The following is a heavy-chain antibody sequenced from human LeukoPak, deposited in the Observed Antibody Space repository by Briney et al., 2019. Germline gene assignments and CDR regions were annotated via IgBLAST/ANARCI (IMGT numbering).Heavy chain of an antibody. CDR2: ISYDGSNK. CDR3: ARSFGYSSSYLPSDY. J-gene: IGHJ4*02. V-gene: IGHV3-30*01. D-gene: IGHD6-6*01. Sequence: PGGSLRLSCAASGFTFSSYAMHWVRQAPGKGLERGSVISYDGSNKYYADSVKGRFTISRDNSKNTLYLQMNSLRAEDTAVYYCARSFGYSSSYLPSDYWGQGTLVTVSS. CDR1: GFTFSSYA.